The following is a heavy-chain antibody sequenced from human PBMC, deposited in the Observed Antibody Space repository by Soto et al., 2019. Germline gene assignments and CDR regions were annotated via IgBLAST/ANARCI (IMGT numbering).Heavy chain of an antibody. V-gene: IGHV3-30*18. D-gene: IGHD2-2*01. J-gene: IGHJ6*02. CDR2: ISYDGSNK. Sequence: AGSLSLSCAASGFTFSSYGMHWVRQAPGKGLEWVAVISYDGSNKYYADSVKGRFTISRDNSKNTLYLQMNSLRAEDTAVYYCAKEQYQLPDYYCGKDVWGQATTVTVSS. CDR1: GFTFSSYG. CDR3: AKEQYQLPDYYCGKDV.